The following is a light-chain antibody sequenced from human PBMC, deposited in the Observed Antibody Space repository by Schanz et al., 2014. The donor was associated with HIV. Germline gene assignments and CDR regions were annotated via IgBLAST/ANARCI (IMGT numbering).Light chain of an antibody. CDR1: SSDVGGYNY. CDR3: CSYAPSSTLV. CDR2: DVS. V-gene: IGLV2-14*01. Sequence: QSALTQPASVSGSPGQSITISCTGTSSDVGGYNYVSWYQQHPGKAPKLMIYDVSNRPSGVSNRFSGSKSGNTASLTISGLQAEDEDDYYCCSYAPSSTLVFGGGTKLTVL. J-gene: IGLJ3*02.